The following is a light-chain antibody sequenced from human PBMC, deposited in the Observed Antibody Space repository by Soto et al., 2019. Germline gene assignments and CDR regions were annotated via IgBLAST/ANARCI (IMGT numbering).Light chain of an antibody. V-gene: IGKV3-11*01. CDR3: QQRSNWPPIT. CDR2: DAS. Sequence: ETVMTQSPATLSVSPGEGATLSCRASQSVSYYLAWYQQKPGQAPRLLIYDASNRATGIPARFSGSGSGTDFTLTISSLEPEDFAVYYCQQRSNWPPITFGQGTRLEIK. CDR1: QSVSYY. J-gene: IGKJ5*01.